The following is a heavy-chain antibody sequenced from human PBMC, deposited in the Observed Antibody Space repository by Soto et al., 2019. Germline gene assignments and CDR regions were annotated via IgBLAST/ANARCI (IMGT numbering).Heavy chain of an antibody. V-gene: IGHV3-21*01. Sequence: PGWSQRLSRAASGFNSSSYTINWGRQAPGKRLEWLSSISSSGYIFSTDSVRGRFTISRDNAKNSVYLQINSLRAEDTAVYFCARDCCCGSCYPVMDFCGQGTTVTVSS. J-gene: IGHJ6*02. CDR2: ISSSGYI. CDR3: ARDCCCGSCYPVMDF. CDR1: GFNSSSYT. D-gene: IGHD2-15*01.